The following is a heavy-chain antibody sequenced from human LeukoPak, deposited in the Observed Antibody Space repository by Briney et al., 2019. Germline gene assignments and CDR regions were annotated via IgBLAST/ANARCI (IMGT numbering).Heavy chain of an antibody. J-gene: IGHJ4*02. CDR3: AKSSYYDSSGFYREYYFDY. CDR1: GFTFNSYA. V-gene: IGHV3-23*01. Sequence: GGSLRLSCAASGFTFNSYAMNWVRQAPGKGLEWVSGISGSGGTTYYADSVKGRFTISRDNSKNTLYLQMNSLRAEDTAVYYCAKSSYYDSSGFYREYYFDYWGQGTLVPVSS. CDR2: ISGSGGTT. D-gene: IGHD3-22*01.